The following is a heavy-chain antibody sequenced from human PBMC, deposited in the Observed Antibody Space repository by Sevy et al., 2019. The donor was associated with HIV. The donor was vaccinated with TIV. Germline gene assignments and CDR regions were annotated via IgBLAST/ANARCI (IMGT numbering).Heavy chain of an antibody. Sequence: GGSLRLSCEASGFTFRSYEMNWVRQAPGKGLEWLSYISTGGRTIYYTYSVKGRFTISRDNAKNSLHLQMNSLRDEDTAVYYCATSRRDDYNYYFEYWGQGTLVTVSS. V-gene: IGHV3-48*03. CDR1: GFTFRSYE. J-gene: IGHJ4*02. CDR3: ATSRRDDYNYYFEY. CDR2: ISTGGRTI. D-gene: IGHD4-4*01.